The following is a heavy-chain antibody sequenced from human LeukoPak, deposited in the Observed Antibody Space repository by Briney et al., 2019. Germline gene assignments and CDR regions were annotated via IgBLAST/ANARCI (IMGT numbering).Heavy chain of an antibody. CDR1: GFRFGGFW. CDR3: TRDVREAYDI. CDR2: INQDGSER. V-gene: IGHV3-7*01. Sequence: GGSLRLSCEASGFRFGGFWMNWVRQAPGKGPERVANINQDGSERLYVDSVKGRFTISRDNAKNSLYLQMNSLRVEDTAVYYCTRDVREAYDIWGHGTMVTVSS. J-gene: IGHJ3*02. D-gene: IGHD3-16*01.